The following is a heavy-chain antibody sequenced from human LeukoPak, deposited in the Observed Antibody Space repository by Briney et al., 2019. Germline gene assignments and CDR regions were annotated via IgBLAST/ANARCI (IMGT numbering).Heavy chain of an antibody. Sequence: SETLSPTCTVSGVSISSSNSYWGWIRQPPGKGLEWIGSIYYSGNTYYNASLKSQVSISIDTSKNQFSLRLTSVTAADTAVYYCARQTGSGLFILPGGQGTLVTVSS. CDR1: GVSISSSNSY. J-gene: IGHJ4*02. D-gene: IGHD3/OR15-3a*01. CDR3: ARQTGSGLFILP. V-gene: IGHV4-39*01. CDR2: IYYSGNT.